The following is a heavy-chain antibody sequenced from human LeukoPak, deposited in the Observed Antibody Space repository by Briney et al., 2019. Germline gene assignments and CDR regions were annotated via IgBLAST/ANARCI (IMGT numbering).Heavy chain of an antibody. CDR2: IYYNGNT. CDR3: ARDGGYSGYGPIDY. J-gene: IGHJ4*02. CDR1: GGSISSSTYF. Sequence: SETLSLTCTVSGGSISSSTYFWGWIRQPPGKGLEWIGSIYYNGNTFYNPSLKSRFTTSLDTSKNQFSLNLSSVTAADTAVYYCARDGGYSGYGPIDYWGQGTLVTVSS. D-gene: IGHD5-12*01. V-gene: IGHV4-39*07.